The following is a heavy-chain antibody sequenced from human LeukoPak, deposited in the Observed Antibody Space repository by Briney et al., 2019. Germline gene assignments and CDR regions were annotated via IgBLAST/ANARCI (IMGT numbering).Heavy chain of an antibody. D-gene: IGHD2-15*01. V-gene: IGHV4-59*11. CDR3: ARGGGGYCSGGSCYHSGKNFDY. J-gene: IGHJ4*02. CDR1: GGSISSHY. Sequence: SETLSLTCTVSGGSISSHYWSWLRQPPGKGLEWIGYIYYSGSTNYNPSLKSRVTISVDTSKNQFSLKLSSVTAADTAVYYCARGGGGYCSGGSCYHSGKNFDYWGQGTLVTVSS. CDR2: IYYSGST.